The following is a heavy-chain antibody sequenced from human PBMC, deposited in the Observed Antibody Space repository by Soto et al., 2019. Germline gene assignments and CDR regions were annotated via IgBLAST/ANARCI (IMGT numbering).Heavy chain of an antibody. Sequence: QVQLQESGPGLVKPSETLSLTCTVSGDSITTYYWSWIRQPPGKGLEWIGFIHYTGSTNYNPSLKRRVTISIATSKTHFSLKLNSVTAADTAMYYCARVPSGFDPNWFDPWGQGTLVTVSS. CDR1: GDSITTYY. V-gene: IGHV4-59*01. J-gene: IGHJ5*02. D-gene: IGHD5-12*01. CDR3: ARVPSGFDPNWFDP. CDR2: IHYTGST.